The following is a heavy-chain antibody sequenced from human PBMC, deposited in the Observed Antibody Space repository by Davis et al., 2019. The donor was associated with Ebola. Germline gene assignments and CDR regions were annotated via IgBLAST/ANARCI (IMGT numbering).Heavy chain of an antibody. J-gene: IGHJ6*02. Sequence: PGGSLRLSCAASGFTFTTYGMHWVRQTPGKGLEWVANIKPDGSEKFYVDSVKGRFTISRDNAKNSLYLQMNSLRAEDTAVYYCARDGGGTPRITMVQGVIMDEYYYGMDVWGQGTTVTVSS. CDR1: GFTFTTYG. V-gene: IGHV3-7*01. D-gene: IGHD3-10*01. CDR3: ARDGGGTPRITMVQGVIMDEYYYGMDV. CDR2: IKPDGSEK.